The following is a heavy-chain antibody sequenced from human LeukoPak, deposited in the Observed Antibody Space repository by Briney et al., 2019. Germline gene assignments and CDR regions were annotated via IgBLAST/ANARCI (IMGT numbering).Heavy chain of an antibody. CDR2: IYYSGST. Sequence: SETLSLTCTVSGGSISSFYWSWIRQPPGKGLEWIGYIYYSGSTNYNPSLKSRVTMSVDTSKTQFSLKLSSVTAADTAVYYCARLYYDSSGYYFFDYWGQGTLVTVSS. CDR3: ARLYYDSSGYYFFDY. CDR1: GGSISSFY. D-gene: IGHD3-22*01. V-gene: IGHV4-59*01. J-gene: IGHJ4*02.